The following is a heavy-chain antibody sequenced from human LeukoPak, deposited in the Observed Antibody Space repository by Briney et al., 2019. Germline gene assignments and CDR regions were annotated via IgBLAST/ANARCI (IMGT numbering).Heavy chain of an antibody. J-gene: IGHJ6*03. D-gene: IGHD6-19*01. CDR3: AAGYSSGPGGYYYMDV. CDR2: INPNSGGT. CDR1: GYTFTVYY. V-gene: IGHV1-2*02. Sequence: ASVKVSCKASGYTFTVYYTRWVRQAPGQGLEWMGWINPNSGGTNYAQKFQGRVTMTRDTSISTAYMELSRLRSDDTAVYYCAAGYSSGPGGYYYMDVWGKGTTVTVSS.